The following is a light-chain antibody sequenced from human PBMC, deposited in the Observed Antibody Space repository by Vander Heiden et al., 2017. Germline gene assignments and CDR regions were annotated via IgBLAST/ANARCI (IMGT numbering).Light chain of an antibody. CDR1: SSDVGAYNY. Sequence: QSALTQPRSVSGSPGQSVTISCTGTSSDVGAYNYVSWYQQHPGKAPKLIIDDVSGRPSGVPDRFSGSKSDNTASLTISGLQAEDEADYFCCSYSASYTLVLFGGGTKLTVL. CDR2: DVS. CDR3: CSYSASYTLVL. V-gene: IGLV2-11*01. J-gene: IGLJ2*01.